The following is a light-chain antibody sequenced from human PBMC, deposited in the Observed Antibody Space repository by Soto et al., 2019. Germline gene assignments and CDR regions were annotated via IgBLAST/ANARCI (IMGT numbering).Light chain of an antibody. CDR3: SSYAGSYTYYV. J-gene: IGLJ1*01. CDR2: QVT. CDR1: SSDLAIYNY. V-gene: IGLV2-14*01. Sequence: QSALTQPASVSGSPGQSITISCTGTSSDLAIYNYVSWYQQQPGKAPKLMIYQVTNRPSGVSNRFSGSRSGNTASLTISGLQAEDEADYYCSSYAGSYTYYVFGTGTKLTVL.